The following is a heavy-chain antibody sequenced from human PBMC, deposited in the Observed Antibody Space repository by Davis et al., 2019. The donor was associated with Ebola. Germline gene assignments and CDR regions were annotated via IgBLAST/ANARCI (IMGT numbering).Heavy chain of an antibody. CDR2: IYYSGST. CDR3: ARRMDV. CDR1: GGSISSSSYY. J-gene: IGHJ6*02. Sequence: MPSETLSLTCIVSGGSISSSSYYWGWIRQPPGKGLEWIGSIYYSGSTYYNPSLKSRVTISVDTSKNQFSLKLSSVTAADTAVYYCARRMDVWGQGTTVTVSS. V-gene: IGHV4-39*01.